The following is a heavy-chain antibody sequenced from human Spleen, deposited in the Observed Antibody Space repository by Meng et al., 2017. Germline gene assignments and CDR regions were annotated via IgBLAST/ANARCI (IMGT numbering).Heavy chain of an antibody. V-gene: IGHV4-34*01. CDR3: ARGGIAVAGPYFDY. J-gene: IGHJ4*02. CDR1: GGSFSGYY. CDR2: INHSGST. Sequence: QGQLQQWGPGLLKPSETLSLTCAVYGGSFSGYYWSWIRQPPGKGLEWIGEINHSGSTNYNPSLKSRVTISIDTSKNQFSLKLSSVTAADTAVYYCARGGIAVAGPYFDYWGQGTLVTVSS. D-gene: IGHD6-19*01.